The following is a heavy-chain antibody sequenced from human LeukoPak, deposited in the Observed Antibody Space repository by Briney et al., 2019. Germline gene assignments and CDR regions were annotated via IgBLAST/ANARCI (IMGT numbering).Heavy chain of an antibody. CDR1: GFTFSSYG. V-gene: IGHV3-33*01. CDR2: IWYDGSNK. D-gene: IGHD1-1*01. Sequence: GGSLRLSCAASGFTFSSYGIHWVRQAPGKGLEWVAVIWYDGSNKYYADSVKGRFTISRDNSKNTLYLQMNSLRAEDTAVYYCARDGDWNDGRVYWGQGTLVTVSS. J-gene: IGHJ4*02. CDR3: ARDGDWNDGRVY.